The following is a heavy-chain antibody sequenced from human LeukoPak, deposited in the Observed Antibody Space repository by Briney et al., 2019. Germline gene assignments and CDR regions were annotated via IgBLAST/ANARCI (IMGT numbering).Heavy chain of an antibody. D-gene: IGHD3-22*01. CDR1: GFTFSSYS. CDR3: AGGGITTFDY. J-gene: IGHJ4*02. Sequence: GGSLRLSCAASGFTFSSYSMNWVRQAPGKGLEWVSSISSGGSHTYRADSVKGRFTISRDNAKNSLYLQMNSLRADDTAVYYCAGGGITTFDYWGQGSLVTVSS. CDR2: ISSGGSHT. V-gene: IGHV3-21*01.